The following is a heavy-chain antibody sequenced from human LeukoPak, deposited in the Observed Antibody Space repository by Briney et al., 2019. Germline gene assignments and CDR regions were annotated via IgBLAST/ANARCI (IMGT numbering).Heavy chain of an antibody. Sequence: ASVKVSFKASGYTFTAYDMHWVRQAPGQGLESMGWINPNSGGTNYAQKFRGRVTMTRDTSISTAYMELTSLTSDDTAIYYCARDRGAGALGDYWGQGTLVTISS. J-gene: IGHJ4*02. CDR3: ARDRGAGALGDY. CDR1: GYTFTAYD. D-gene: IGHD3-16*01. V-gene: IGHV1-2*02. CDR2: INPNSGGT.